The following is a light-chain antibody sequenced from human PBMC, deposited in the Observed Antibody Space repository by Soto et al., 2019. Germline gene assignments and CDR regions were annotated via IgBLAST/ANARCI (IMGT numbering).Light chain of an antibody. CDR1: QSVDNN. Sequence: VLTQSAATLSVSPGERATLSCRASQSVDNNLAWYQQKPGQAPRLLIYGASTRATGIPARFSGSGSGTDFTLTISSLQSEDFAVYYCQQFGSSPLLTFGGGTKVDIK. V-gene: IGKV3-15*01. CDR2: GAS. J-gene: IGKJ4*01. CDR3: QQFGSSPLLT.